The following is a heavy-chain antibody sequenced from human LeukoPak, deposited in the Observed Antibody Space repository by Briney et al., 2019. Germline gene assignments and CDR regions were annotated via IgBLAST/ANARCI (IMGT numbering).Heavy chain of an antibody. D-gene: IGHD3-10*01. Sequence: PGGSLRLSCAASEFSVGSNYMTWVRQAPGKGLEWVSLIYSGGSTYYADSVKGRFTISRDNSKNTLYLQMNSLRAEDTAVYYCAREVNIRSYYYYMDVWGKGTTVTVSS. CDR1: EFSVGSNY. CDR3: AREVNIRSYYYYMDV. J-gene: IGHJ6*03. V-gene: IGHV3-66*01. CDR2: IYSGGST.